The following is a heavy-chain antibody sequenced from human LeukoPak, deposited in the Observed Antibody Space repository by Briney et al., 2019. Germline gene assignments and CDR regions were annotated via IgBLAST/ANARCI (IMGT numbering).Heavy chain of an antibody. V-gene: IGHV3-53*04. J-gene: IGHJ3*02. CDR1: GFGVRSNY. CDR3: AREVSELAAFDI. Sequence: PGGSLRLSCAVSGFGVRSNYMTWVRQAPGKGLEWVSVIYSGGSTHYADSVKGRFTISRHNSNNTLYLQMNSLRAEDTAVYYCAREVSELAAFDIWGQGTMVTVSS. D-gene: IGHD3-10*01. CDR2: IYSGGST.